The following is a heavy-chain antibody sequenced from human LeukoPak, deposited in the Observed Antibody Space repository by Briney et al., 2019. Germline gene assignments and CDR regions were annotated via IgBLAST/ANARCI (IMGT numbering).Heavy chain of an antibody. D-gene: IGHD3-22*01. CDR1: GFTFSSYA. J-gene: IGHJ4*02. CDR3: AKAGTGYYDLSGHYSSYFEY. Sequence: GGSLRLSCAASGFTFSSYAMSWVRQAPGKGLEWVSAISGSGGSTYYADSVKGGFTISRDNSKNTLYVQMNSLRAEDTAVYYCAKAGTGYYDLSGHYSSYFEYWGQGTLVTVSS. V-gene: IGHV3-23*01. CDR2: ISGSGGST.